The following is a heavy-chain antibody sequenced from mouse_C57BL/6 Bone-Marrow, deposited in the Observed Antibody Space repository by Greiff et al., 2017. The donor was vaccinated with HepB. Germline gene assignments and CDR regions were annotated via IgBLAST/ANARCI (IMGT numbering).Heavy chain of an antibody. D-gene: IGHD1-1*01. CDR1: GFNIKDDY. CDR3: TTAGSSYPYWYFDV. J-gene: IGHJ1*03. V-gene: IGHV14-4*01. CDR2: IDPENGDT. Sequence: VTLKESGAELVRPGASVKLSCTASGFNIKDDYMHWVKQRPEQGLEWIGWIDPENGDTEYASKFQGKATITADTSSNTAYLQLSSLTSEDTAVYYCTTAGSSYPYWYFDVWGTGTTVTVSS.